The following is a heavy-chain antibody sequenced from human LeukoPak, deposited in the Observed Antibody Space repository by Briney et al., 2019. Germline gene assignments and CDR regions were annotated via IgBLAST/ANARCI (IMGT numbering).Heavy chain of an antibody. D-gene: IGHD1-26*01. CDR1: GFSFSTYW. V-gene: IGHV3-7*01. J-gene: IGHJ4*02. CDR2: IKEDESAK. Sequence: GGSLRLSCAACGFSFSTYWMAWVRQAPGKGLEWVANIKEDESAKHQADSVKGRFTIFRDNARNSVYLQMSSLRGEDTAVYYCARDVGGSLDYWGQGTLVTVSS. CDR3: ARDVGGSLDY.